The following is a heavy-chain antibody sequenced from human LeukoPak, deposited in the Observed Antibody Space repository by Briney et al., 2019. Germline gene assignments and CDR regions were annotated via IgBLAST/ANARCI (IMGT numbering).Heavy chain of an antibody. Sequence: GGSLRLSCAASGFHFNNHGMHWVRQAPGKGLEWVAFVGYDGTNKFYVDSVKGRFTISRDNSKNTVFLQMNSLRAEDTAVYYCAKDQVTRGGNSFDSWGQGTLIT. V-gene: IGHV3-30*02. D-gene: IGHD2-15*01. J-gene: IGHJ4*02. CDR2: VGYDGTNK. CDR1: GFHFNNHG. CDR3: AKDQVTRGGNSFDS.